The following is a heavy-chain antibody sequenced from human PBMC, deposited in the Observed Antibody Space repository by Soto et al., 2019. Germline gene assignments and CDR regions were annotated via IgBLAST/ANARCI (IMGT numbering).Heavy chain of an antibody. J-gene: IGHJ5*02. D-gene: IGHD3-16*02. CDR2: INPNSGGT. CDR1: GYTFTGYY. Sequence: GASVKVSCKASGYTFTGYYMHWVRQAPGQGLEWMGWINPNSGGTNYAQKFQGRVTMTRDTSISTAYMELSRLRSDDTAVYYCARDGFLSYRGSVRWFDPWGQGTLVTVSS. CDR3: ARDGFLSYRGSVRWFDP. V-gene: IGHV1-2*02.